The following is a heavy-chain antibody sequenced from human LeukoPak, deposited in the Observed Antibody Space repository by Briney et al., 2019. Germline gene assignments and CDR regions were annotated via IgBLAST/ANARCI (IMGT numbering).Heavy chain of an antibody. CDR3: ARVLQQQLFLFDY. CDR1: GYTFTGYY. V-gene: IGHV1-2*02. J-gene: IGHJ4*02. CDR2: INHNSGGT. D-gene: IGHD6-13*01. Sequence: SVKVSCKASGYTFTGYYMHWVRQAPGQGLEWMGWINHNSGGTNYAQKFQGRVTMTRDTSISTAYMELSRLRSDDTAVYYCARVLQQQLFLFDYWGQGTLVTVSS.